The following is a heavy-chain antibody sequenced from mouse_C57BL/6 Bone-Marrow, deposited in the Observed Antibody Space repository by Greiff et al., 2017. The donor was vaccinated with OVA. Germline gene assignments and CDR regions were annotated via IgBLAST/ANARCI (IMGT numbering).Heavy chain of an antibody. J-gene: IGHJ3*01. Sequence: EVQLQQSGPELVKPGASVKMSCKASGYTFTDYNMHWVKQSHGKSLEWIGYLNPNNGGTSYNQKFKGKATLTVNKSSSTAYMELRSLTSEDSAVYCCARSYYSPWFAYWGQGTLVTVSA. D-gene: IGHD2-12*01. CDR2: LNPNNGGT. V-gene: IGHV1-22*01. CDR3: ARSYYSPWFAY. CDR1: GYTFTDYN.